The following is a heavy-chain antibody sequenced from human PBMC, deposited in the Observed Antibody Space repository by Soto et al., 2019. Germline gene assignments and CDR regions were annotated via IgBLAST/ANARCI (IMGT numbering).Heavy chain of an antibody. CDR2: ISAYNGNT. V-gene: IGHV1-18*01. CDR1: GYTCTSYG. J-gene: IGHJ3*02. D-gene: IGHD6-19*01. Sequence: SVKVSCKASGYTCTSYGIIWVRQAPGQGLEWMGWISAYNGNTNYAQKLQGRVTMTTDTFTSTAYMELRSLRSDDTAVYYCAREGYSSGGDAFDIWGQGTMVTVSS. CDR3: AREGYSSGGDAFDI.